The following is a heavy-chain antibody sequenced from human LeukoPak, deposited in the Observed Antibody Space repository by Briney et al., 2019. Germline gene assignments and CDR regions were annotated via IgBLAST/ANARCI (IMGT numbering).Heavy chain of an antibody. CDR3: ARARVATVTTDWFDS. CDR1: GGSISSSSYY. CDR2: IYNSGST. Sequence: PSETLSLTCTVSGGSISSSSYYWGWIRQSPGKGLEWIGSIYNSGSTYYNPSLKSRVTISVDTSKNQFSLRLSSVTAADTAVFYCARARVATVTTDWFDSWGQGTLVTVSS. V-gene: IGHV4-39*07. D-gene: IGHD4-17*01. J-gene: IGHJ5*01.